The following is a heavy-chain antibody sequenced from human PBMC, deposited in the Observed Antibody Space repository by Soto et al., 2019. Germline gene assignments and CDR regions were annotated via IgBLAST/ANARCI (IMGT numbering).Heavy chain of an antibody. V-gene: IGHV3-30*18. CDR1: GFTFSSYG. D-gene: IGHD2-2*01. CDR2: ISDTGSSH. Sequence: GGSLRLSCVGSGFTFSSYGMHWVRQAPGKGLERVAVISDTGSSHYYAASVEGRFTISRENSKNTLSLHMDRLRVEDTAVYYCAKDRGGDCPDNSCYFGADYWGQGTPVTVSS. CDR3: AKDRGGDCPDNSCYFGADY. J-gene: IGHJ4*02.